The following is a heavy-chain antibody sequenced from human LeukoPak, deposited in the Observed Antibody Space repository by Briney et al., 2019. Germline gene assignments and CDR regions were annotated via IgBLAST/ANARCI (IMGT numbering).Heavy chain of an antibody. V-gene: IGHV1-18*01. J-gene: IGHJ4*02. CDR2: ISAYNGNT. CDR1: GYTFTSYG. CDR3: ARDLDGSGSYYTDY. Sequence: ASVKVSCKASGYTFTSYGISWVRQAPGQGLEWMGWISAYNGNTNYAQKLQGRVTMTTDTSTSTAYMELRGLRSDDTAVYYCARDLDGSGSYYTDYWGQGTLVTVSS. D-gene: IGHD3-10*01.